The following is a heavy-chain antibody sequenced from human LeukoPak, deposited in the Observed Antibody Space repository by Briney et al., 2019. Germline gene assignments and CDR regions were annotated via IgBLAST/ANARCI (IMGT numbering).Heavy chain of an antibody. J-gene: IGHJ4*01. CDR1: GFTFSGYE. CDR2: ISFSGKTI. Sequence: WGSLRLSCAASGFTFSGYEMNWVRQAPGKGLEWVSYISFSGKTIYYADSVKGRFTISRDNARTSLYLQMNSLRAEDTAVYHCARDRRELLFDFWGHGTLVPVSS. D-gene: IGHD1-26*01. V-gene: IGHV3-48*03. CDR3: ARDRRELLFDF.